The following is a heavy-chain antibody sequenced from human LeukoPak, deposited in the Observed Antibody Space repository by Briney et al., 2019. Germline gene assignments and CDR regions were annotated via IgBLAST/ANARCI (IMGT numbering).Heavy chain of an antibody. D-gene: IGHD5-18*01. J-gene: IGHJ4*02. CDR3: ASKRGYSYGFDY. V-gene: IGHV1-69*13. CDR2: IIPIFGTA. CDR1: GGTFSSYA. Sequence: PVTVSCKASGGTFSSYAISWVRQAPGQGLEWMGGIIPIFGTANYAQKFQGRVTITADESTNTAYMELSSLRSEDTAVYYCASKRGYSYGFDYWGQGTLVTVSS.